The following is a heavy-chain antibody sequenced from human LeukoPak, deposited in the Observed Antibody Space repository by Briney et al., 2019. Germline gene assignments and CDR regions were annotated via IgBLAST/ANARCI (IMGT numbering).Heavy chain of an antibody. CDR1: GGPISSYY. D-gene: IGHD2/OR15-2a*01. J-gene: IGHJ6*02. V-gene: IGHV4-59*01. CDR2: IYYSGST. CDR3: ARTDTSFYYYGMDV. Sequence: PSETLSLTCTVSGGPISSYYWSWIRQPPGKGLEWIGYIYYSGSTNYNPSLKSRVTISVDTSKNQFSLKLSSVTAADTAVYYCARTDTSFYYYGMDVWGQGTTVTVSS.